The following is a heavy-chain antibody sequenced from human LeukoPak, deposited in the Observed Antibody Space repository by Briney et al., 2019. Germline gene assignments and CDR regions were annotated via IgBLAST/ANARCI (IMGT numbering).Heavy chain of an antibody. CDR3: ARDISSGFDY. CDR2: IYYSGST. D-gene: IGHD3-22*01. CDR1: GGSISSGGYY. J-gene: IGHJ4*02. V-gene: IGHV4-31*03. Sequence: SETLSLTCTVSGGSISSGGYYWSWIRQHPGKGLEWIGYIYYSGSTYYNPSLKSRVTISVDTSKNQFSLKLSSVTAADTAVYYCARDISSGFDYWGQGTLVTVSS.